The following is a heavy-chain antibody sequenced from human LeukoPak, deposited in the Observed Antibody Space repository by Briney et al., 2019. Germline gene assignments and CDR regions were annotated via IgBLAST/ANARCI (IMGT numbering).Heavy chain of an antibody. J-gene: IGHJ5*02. CDR1: GYTFTSYG. CDR2: ISAYNGNT. D-gene: IGHD4-23*01. V-gene: IGHV1-18*01. Sequence: ASVKVSCKASGYTFTSYGISWVRQAPGQGLEGMGWISAYNGNTNYAQKLQCRGTMTTDTSTSTAYMELRSLRSEDTAVYYCARDNSVEDTAWWFDPWGQGTLVTVSS. CDR3: ARDNSVEDTAWWFDP.